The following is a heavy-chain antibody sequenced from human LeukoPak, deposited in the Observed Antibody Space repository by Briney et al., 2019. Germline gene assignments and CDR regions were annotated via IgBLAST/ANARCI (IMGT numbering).Heavy chain of an antibody. CDR3: ARSTANYYDSSAGY. CDR1: GFTFSSYW. J-gene: IGHJ4*02. CDR2: IKQDGSEK. D-gene: IGHD3-22*01. Sequence: QPGGSLRLSCAASGFTFSSYWMSWVRQAPGKGLEWVANIKQDGSEKYYVDSVKGRFTISRDNAKNSLYLQMNSLRAEDTAVYYCARSTANYYDSSAGYWSQGTLVTVSS. V-gene: IGHV3-7*01.